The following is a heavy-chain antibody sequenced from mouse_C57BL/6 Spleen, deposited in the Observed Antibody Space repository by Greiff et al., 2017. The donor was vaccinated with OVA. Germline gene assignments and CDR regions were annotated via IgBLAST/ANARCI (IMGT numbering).Heavy chain of an antibody. Sequence: VQRVESGAELVRPGTSVKVSCKASGYAFTNYLIEWVKQRPGQGLEWIGVINPGSGGTNYNAKFKGKATLTADKSSSTAYMQLSSLTSENSAVYVCARSGYSNYGGGAMDDWGQGTSVTVSS. D-gene: IGHD2-5*01. J-gene: IGHJ4*01. V-gene: IGHV1-54*01. CDR1: GYAFTNYL. CDR2: INPGSGGT. CDR3: ARSGYSNYGGGAMDD.